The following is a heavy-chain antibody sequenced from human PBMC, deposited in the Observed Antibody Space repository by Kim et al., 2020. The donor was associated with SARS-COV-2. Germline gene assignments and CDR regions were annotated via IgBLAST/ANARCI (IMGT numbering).Heavy chain of an antibody. J-gene: IGHJ1*01. V-gene: IGHV4-39*01. CDR2: IYYSGST. D-gene: IGHD1-26*01. Sequence: SETLSLTCTVSGGSISSSSYYWGWIRQPPGKGLEWIGSIYYSGSTYYNPSLKSRVTISVDTSKNEFSLKLSSVTAADTAVYYCARHGGGSYLPFQHWGQGTLVTVSS. CDR1: GGSISSSSYY. CDR3: ARHGGGSYLPFQH.